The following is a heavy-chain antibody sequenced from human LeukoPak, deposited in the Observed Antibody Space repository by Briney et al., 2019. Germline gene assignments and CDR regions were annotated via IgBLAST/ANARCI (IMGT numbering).Heavy chain of an antibody. J-gene: IGHJ4*02. CDR2: IYYSGST. Sequence: SETLSLTCTVSGGSISSYYRSWIRQPPGKGLEWIGYIYYSGSTNYNPSLKSRVTISVDTSKNQFSLKLISVTAADTAVYYCARRLTLFGAEDYWGQGTLVTVSS. D-gene: IGHD3-10*02. V-gene: IGHV4-59*08. CDR1: GGSISSYY. CDR3: ARRLTLFGAEDY.